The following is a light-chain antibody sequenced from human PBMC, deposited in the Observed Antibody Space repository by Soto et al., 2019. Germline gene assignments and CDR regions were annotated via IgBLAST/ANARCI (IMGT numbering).Light chain of an antibody. CDR2: DAS. J-gene: IGKJ3*01. V-gene: IGKV3-11*01. Sequence: EIVLTQSPATLSLSPGERATLSCRASQSVSNYVAWYQQHPGQAPRLLIYDASNRATGIPARFSGSGSGTEFALTISRLEPEDFAVYYGQQRSKWLFGRGTKVDIK. CDR1: QSVSNY. CDR3: QQRSKWL.